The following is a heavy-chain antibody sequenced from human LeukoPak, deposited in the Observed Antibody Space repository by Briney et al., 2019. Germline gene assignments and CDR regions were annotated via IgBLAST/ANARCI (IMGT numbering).Heavy chain of an antibody. CDR2: ISAYNGNT. V-gene: IGHV1-18*01. CDR3: ARDLYSSGYDAFDI. Sequence: ASVKVSCKASGYTFTSYGISWVRQAPGQGLEWMGWISAYNGNTNHAQKLQGRVTMTTDTSTSTAYMELRSLRSDDTAVYYCARDLYSSGYDAFDIWGQGTMVTVSS. CDR1: GYTFTSYG. D-gene: IGHD6-19*01. J-gene: IGHJ3*02.